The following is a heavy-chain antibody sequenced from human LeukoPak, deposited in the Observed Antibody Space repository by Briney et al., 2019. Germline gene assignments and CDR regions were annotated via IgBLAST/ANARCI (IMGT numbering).Heavy chain of an antibody. CDR2: IIPIFGTA. V-gene: IGHV1-69*05. D-gene: IGHD5-12*01. Sequence: ASVKVSCKASGGTFSSYAISWVRQAPGQGLEWMGGIIPIFGTANYAQKFQGRVTMTRDTSTSIVYMELSSLRSEDTAVYHCAREIPIEATEVFDYWGQGTLVTVSS. CDR3: AREIPIEATEVFDY. J-gene: IGHJ4*02. CDR1: GGTFSSYA.